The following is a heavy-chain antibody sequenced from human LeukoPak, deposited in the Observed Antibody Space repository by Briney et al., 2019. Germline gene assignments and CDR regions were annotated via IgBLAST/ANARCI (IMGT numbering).Heavy chain of an antibody. Sequence: GGSLRLSCAASGFTFSSYEMNWVRQAPGKGLEWVSYISSSGSTIYYADSVKGRFTISRDNAKNSLYLQMNSLRAEDTAAYYCARGDYGDYGDYFDYWGQGTLVTVSS. D-gene: IGHD4-17*01. V-gene: IGHV3-48*03. CDR2: ISSSGSTI. CDR3: ARGDYGDYGDYFDY. CDR1: GFTFSSYE. J-gene: IGHJ4*02.